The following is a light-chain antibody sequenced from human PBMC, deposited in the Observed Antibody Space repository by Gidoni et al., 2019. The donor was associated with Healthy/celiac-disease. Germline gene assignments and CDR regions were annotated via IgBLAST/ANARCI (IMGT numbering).Light chain of an antibody. CDR2: EDN. J-gene: IGLJ2*01. Sequence: NFMLTHPHSVSQSPAKTVTISCTRSSGSIASNHVQWYQQRPGSSPTTVIYEDNQRPSGVPDRFSGSIDSSSNSASLTISGLKTEDEADYYCQSYDSSNHVVFGGGTKLTVL. CDR3: QSYDSSNHVV. CDR1: SGSIASNH. V-gene: IGLV6-57*01.